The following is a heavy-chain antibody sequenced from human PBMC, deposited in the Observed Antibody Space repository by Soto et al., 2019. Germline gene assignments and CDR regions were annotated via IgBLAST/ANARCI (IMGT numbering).Heavy chain of an antibody. D-gene: IGHD1-1*01. CDR2: IYYGGST. CDR1: GDSTSTDY. CDR3: ANNWNWESFVH. V-gene: IGHV4-59*08. Sequence: PSETLSLTCTVSGDSTSTDYWSWVRQSPGKGLEWIGFIYYGGSTNYNPSLKSRVTISVDTPKNQFSLKLSSVTAADTAVYYCANNWNWESFVHWGQGTLVTVSS. J-gene: IGHJ5*02.